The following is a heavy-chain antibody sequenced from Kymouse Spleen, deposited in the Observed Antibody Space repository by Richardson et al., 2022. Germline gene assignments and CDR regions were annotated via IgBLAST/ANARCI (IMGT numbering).Heavy chain of an antibody. CDR2: INHSGST. J-gene: IGHJ4*02. CDR3: ARGKYPHTAMVDY. Sequence: QVQLQQWGAGLLKPSETLSLTCAVYGGSFSGYYWSWIRQPPGKGLEWIGEINHSGSTNYNPSLKSRVTISVDTSKNQFSLKLSSVTAADTAVYYCARGKYPHTAMVDYWGQGTLVTVSS. CDR1: GGSFSGYY. D-gene: IGHD5-18,IGHD5-18*01. V-gene: IGHV4-34*01.